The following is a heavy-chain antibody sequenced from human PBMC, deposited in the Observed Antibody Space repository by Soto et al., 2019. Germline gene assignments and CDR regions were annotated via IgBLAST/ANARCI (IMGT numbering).Heavy chain of an antibody. CDR1: GFTFSSYG. CDR2: ISYDGSNK. Sequence: QVQLVESGGGVVQPGRSLRLSCAASGFTFSSYGMHWVRQAPGKGLEWVAVISYDGSNKYYADSVKGRFTISRDNSKNTLDLQMNSLRAEDTAVYYCAKDGLYCSGGSCYSGQGFDYWGQGTLVTVSS. CDR3: AKDGLYCSGGSCYSGQGFDY. D-gene: IGHD2-15*01. J-gene: IGHJ4*02. V-gene: IGHV3-30*18.